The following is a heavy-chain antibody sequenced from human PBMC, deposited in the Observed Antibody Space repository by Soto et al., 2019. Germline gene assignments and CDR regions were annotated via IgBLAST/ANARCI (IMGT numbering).Heavy chain of an antibody. CDR2: IWYDGSNK. V-gene: IGHV3-33*01. CDR3: ARDYDFWSGPESGFDY. D-gene: IGHD3-3*01. CDR1: GFTFSSYG. Sequence: GGSLRLSCAASGFTFSSYGMHWVRQAPGKGLEWVAVIWYDGSNKYYADSVKGRFTISRDNSKNTLYLQMNSLRAEDTAVYYCARDYDFWSGPESGFDYWGQGTLVTVSS. J-gene: IGHJ4*02.